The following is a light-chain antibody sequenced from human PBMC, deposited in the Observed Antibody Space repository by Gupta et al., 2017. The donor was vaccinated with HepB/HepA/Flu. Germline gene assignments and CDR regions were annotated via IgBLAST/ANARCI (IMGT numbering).Light chain of an antibody. CDR2: GAS. V-gene: IGKV3-20*01. J-gene: IGKJ4*01. CDR3: QQYGSSLT. Sequence: EIVLTQSPGTLSLSPGERATLSQAPRLLIYGASSRATGIPDRFSGSGSGTDFTLTISRLEPEDFAVYYCQQYGSSLTFGGGTKVEIK.